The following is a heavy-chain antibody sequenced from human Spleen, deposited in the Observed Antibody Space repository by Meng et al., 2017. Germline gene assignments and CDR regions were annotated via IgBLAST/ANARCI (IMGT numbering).Heavy chain of an antibody. V-gene: IGHV1-3*01. J-gene: IGHJ4*02. CDR1: GYSFTTYG. CDR3: AKSSLHAGTLYFDS. D-gene: IGHD2-21*02. Sequence: QVQLGQAGAEVKNPGGSGKGSVKTSGYSFTTYGINWVRQAPGQSLEWMGWVNAASGNTRYSQKFQDRVTINRDTSASSAYMEVSSLRSEDTAVYYCAKSSLHAGTLYFDSWGQGTLVTVSS. CDR2: VNAASGNT.